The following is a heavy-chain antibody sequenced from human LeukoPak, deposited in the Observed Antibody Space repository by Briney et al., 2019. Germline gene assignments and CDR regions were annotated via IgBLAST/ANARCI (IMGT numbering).Heavy chain of an antibody. J-gene: IGHJ5*02. CDR1: GYTFTSYG. Sequence: ASVKVSCKASGYTFTSYGISWVRQAPGQGLEWMGWISAYNGNANYAQKLQGRVTMTTDTSTSTAYMELRSLRSDDTAVYYCARDRVGSGHVWGSLSWFDPWGQGTLVTVSS. CDR3: ARDRVGSGHVWGSLSWFDP. D-gene: IGHD3-16*01. V-gene: IGHV1-18*01. CDR2: ISAYNGNA.